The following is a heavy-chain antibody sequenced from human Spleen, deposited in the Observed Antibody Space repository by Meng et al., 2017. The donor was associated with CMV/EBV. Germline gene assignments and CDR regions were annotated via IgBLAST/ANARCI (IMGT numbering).Heavy chain of an antibody. CDR1: GYDFSDFF. V-gene: IGHV3-11*01. D-gene: IGHD3-16*01. Sequence: GESLKISCAASGYDFSDFFMSWIRQAPGKGLEWLSYMSEIGDIIHYADSVKGRFTISRDNAKNSLYLQMRSLRAEDTALYYWARHGGDGTTAAFDLWGQGTMVTVSS. CDR2: MSEIGDII. J-gene: IGHJ3*01. CDR3: ARHGGDGTTAAFDL.